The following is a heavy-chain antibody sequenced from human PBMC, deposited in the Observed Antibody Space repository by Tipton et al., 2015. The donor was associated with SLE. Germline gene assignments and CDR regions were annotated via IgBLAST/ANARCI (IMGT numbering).Heavy chain of an antibody. CDR3: ARAEMATIWYFDY. CDR2: INPNSGGT. J-gene: IGHJ4*02. V-gene: IGHV1-2*02. Sequence: QSGAEVKKPGASVKVSCKASGYTFTSYGISWVRQAPGQGLEWMGWINPNSGGTNYAQKFQGRVTMTRDTSISTAYMELSRLRSDDTAVYYCARAEMATIWYFDYWGQGTLVTVSS. D-gene: IGHD5-24*01. CDR1: GYTFTSYG.